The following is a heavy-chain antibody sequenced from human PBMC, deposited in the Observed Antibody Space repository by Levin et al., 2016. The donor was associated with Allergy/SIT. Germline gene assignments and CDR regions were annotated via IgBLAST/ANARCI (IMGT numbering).Heavy chain of an antibody. D-gene: IGHD2-15*01. CDR2: INHSGSI. CDR3: ARGLLHCSGGSCYYYYYGMDV. Sequence: SETLSLTCAVYGGSFSGYYWSWIRQPPGKGLEWIGEINHSGSINYNPSLKSRVTISVDTSKNQFSLKLSSVTAADTAVYYCARGLLHCSGGSCYYYYYGMDVWGQGTTVTVSS. V-gene: IGHV4-34*01. CDR1: GGSFSGYY. J-gene: IGHJ6*02.